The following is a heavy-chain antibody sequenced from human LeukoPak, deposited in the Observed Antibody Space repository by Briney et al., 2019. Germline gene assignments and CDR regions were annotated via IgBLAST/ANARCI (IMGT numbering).Heavy chain of an antibody. D-gene: IGHD6-13*01. Sequence: GGSLRLSCAASGFTFNSYAMTWVRQAPGKGLEWVSAISVSGGTTDYADSVKGRFTISRDNSTNTLYLQMNSLRAEDTAVYFCAKGVNGYSSSWYDYWGQGTLVTVSS. J-gene: IGHJ4*02. CDR1: GFTFNSYA. CDR2: ISVSGGTT. V-gene: IGHV3-23*01. CDR3: AKGVNGYSSSWYDY.